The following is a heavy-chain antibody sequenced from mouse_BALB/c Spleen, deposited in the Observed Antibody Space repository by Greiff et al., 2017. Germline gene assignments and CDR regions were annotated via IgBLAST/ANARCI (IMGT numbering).Heavy chain of an antibody. V-gene: IGHV1-80*01. D-gene: IGHD2-3*01. J-gene: IGHJ2*01. CDR1: GYAFSSYW. Sequence: QVQLQQSGAELVRPGSSVKISCKASGYAFSSYWMNWVKQRPGQGLEWIGQIYPGDGDTSYNQKFKGKAKLTAVTSTSTAYMELSSLTNEDSAVYYCRRVGDGYFDYWGQGTTLTVSS. CDR3: RRVGDGYFDY. CDR2: IYPGDGDT.